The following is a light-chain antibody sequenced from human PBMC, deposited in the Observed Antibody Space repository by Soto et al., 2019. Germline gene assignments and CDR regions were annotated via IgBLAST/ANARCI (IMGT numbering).Light chain of an antibody. CDR1: QSVLYSSNTKNY. V-gene: IGKV4-1*01. CDR3: QQYYRPWT. J-gene: IGKJ1*01. CDR2: WAS. Sequence: DIVMTQSPDSLAVSLGERATINCKSSQSVLYSSNTKNYLAWYQQKPGQPPKLLIYWASTREYGVPDRFSGSGSGTDFTLTISSLQAEDVAVYYCQQYYRPWTFGQGTKVEIK.